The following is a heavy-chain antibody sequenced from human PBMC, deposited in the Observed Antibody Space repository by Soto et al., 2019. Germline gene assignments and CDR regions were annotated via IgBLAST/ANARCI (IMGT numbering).Heavy chain of an antibody. CDR3: ARGIYYYGMDV. Sequence: SETLSLTCTISGGSISSGGYYWSWIRQHPGKGLEWIGYIYYSGSTYYNPSLKSRVTISVDTSKNQFSLKLSSVTAADTAVYYCARGIYYYGMDVWGQGTTVTVSS. CDR2: IYYSGST. V-gene: IGHV4-31*03. CDR1: GGSISSGGYY. J-gene: IGHJ6*02.